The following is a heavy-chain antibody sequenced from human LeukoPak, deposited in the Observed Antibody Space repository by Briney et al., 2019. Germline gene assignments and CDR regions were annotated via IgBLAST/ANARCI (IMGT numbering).Heavy chain of an antibody. CDR3: ATCPELYRDYYYYGIDV. CDR1: SGSISSYY. CDR2: SYYSGST. J-gene: IGHJ6*02. V-gene: IGHV4-59*01. D-gene: IGHD1-14*01. Sequence: PSETLSLTCTVSSGSISSYYWSWIRQPPGKGLEWIGCSYYSGSTNYNPSLKSRVTISVDTSKNQFSLKLSSVTAADTAVYYCATCPELYRDYYYYGIDVWGQGTTVTVSS.